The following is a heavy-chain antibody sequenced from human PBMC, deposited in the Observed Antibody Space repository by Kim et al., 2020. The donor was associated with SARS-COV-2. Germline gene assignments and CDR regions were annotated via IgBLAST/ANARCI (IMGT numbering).Heavy chain of an antibody. V-gene: IGHV4-59*12. CDR3: ARDTTILTPTNTWYYYGMDV. Sequence: SETLSLTCSVSGGSIGYEYWSWIRQSPVKGLEWIGHVYDGGRTKDNPSLKSRVTISVDRSTHRVFLRLTSVTAADTAVSFCARDTTILTPTNTWYYYGMDVWGQETTVIVSS. CDR1: GGSIGYEY. D-gene: IGHD1-26*01. CDR2: VYDGGRT. J-gene: IGHJ6*02.